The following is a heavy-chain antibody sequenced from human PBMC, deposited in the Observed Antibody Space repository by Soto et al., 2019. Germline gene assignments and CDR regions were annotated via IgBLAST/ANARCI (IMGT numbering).Heavy chain of an antibody. CDR1: GFTFSSYW. Sequence: GGSLRLSCAASGFTFSSYWMSWVRQAPGKGLEWVANIKQDGSEKYYVDSVKGRFTISRDNAKNSLDLQMNSLRAEDTAVYYCAREAKFAYYDILTGYAFDIWGQGTMVTVSS. J-gene: IGHJ3*02. CDR3: AREAKFAYYDILTGYAFDI. D-gene: IGHD3-9*01. CDR2: IKQDGSEK. V-gene: IGHV3-7*01.